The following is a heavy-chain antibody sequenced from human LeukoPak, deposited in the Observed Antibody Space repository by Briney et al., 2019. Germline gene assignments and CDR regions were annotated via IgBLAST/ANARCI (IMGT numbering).Heavy chain of an antibody. Sequence: GGSLRLSCAASGFTFSTYWMSWVRQAPGKGLEWVANIKQDGSDKFYVDSVKGRFTISRDNAKNSMYLQMSSLRAEDTAMYYCARVLPVASRGYWGQGTLVTVSS. CDR3: ARVLPVASRGY. J-gene: IGHJ4*02. V-gene: IGHV3-7*01. CDR2: IKQDGSDK. CDR1: GFTFSTYW. D-gene: IGHD2-2*01.